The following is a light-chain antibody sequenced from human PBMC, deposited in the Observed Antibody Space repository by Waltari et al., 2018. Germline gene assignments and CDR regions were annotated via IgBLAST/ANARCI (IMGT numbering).Light chain of an antibody. CDR3: QQSHSSPLT. CDR1: QTINSY. Sequence: DIQMTQSPPSLSASVGDRVTIICRASQTINSYLSWYQQKPGKAPKLLIYGASSLQSGVPSRFSGGGSGTDFTLTISSMQPEDFATYYCQQSHSSPLTFGGGTKVEIK. J-gene: IGKJ4*01. V-gene: IGKV1-39*01. CDR2: GAS.